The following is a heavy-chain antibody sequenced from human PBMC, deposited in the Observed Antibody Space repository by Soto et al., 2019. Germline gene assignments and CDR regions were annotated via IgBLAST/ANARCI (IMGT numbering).Heavy chain of an antibody. CDR3: AKVGGMVPPAHYGMDV. CDR1: GFTFSSYA. J-gene: IGHJ6*02. V-gene: IGHV3-23*01. D-gene: IGHD3-10*01. Sequence: EVQLLESGGGLVQPGGSLRLSCAASGFTFSSYAMSWVRQAPGKGLEWVSAISGSGGSTYYADSVKGRFTISRDNSKNTLYLQMNSLRAEDTAVYYCAKVGGMVPPAHYGMDVWGQGTTVTVSS. CDR2: ISGSGGST.